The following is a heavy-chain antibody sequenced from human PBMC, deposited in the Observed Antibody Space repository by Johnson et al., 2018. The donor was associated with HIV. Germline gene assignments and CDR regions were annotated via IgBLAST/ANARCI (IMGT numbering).Heavy chain of an antibody. J-gene: IGHJ3*02. CDR2: IKQDGSDT. D-gene: IGHD2/OR15-2a*01. CDR3: AIDKYYLTAITGSAFDI. Sequence: VQLVESGGGFVQPGGSLRLSCAASGFTFSDHYMAWVRQAPGRGLEWVANIKQDGSDTYYLDSVKGRFTISRDNTKNSLFLQMDTLRAGDTAVYYCAIDKYYLTAITGSAFDIWGQGTMVTVSS. CDR1: GFTFSDHY. V-gene: IGHV3-7*05.